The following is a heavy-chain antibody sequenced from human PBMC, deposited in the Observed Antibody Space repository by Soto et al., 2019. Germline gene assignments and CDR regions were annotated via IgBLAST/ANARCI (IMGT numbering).Heavy chain of an antibody. J-gene: IGHJ4*02. CDR3: ARDNNDFWSLYPLAFDY. D-gene: IGHD3-3*01. CDR2: VSTSGNV. V-gene: IGHV4-4*07. CDR1: GGSLTKYY. Sequence: SETLSLTYTVSGGSLTKYYWSWIRQPAVKGLEWIGRVSTSGNVVSKASLRSRLTMSVDTSKNQFSLRLTSVTAADTAVYYCARDNNDFWSLYPLAFDYWGQGALVTVSS.